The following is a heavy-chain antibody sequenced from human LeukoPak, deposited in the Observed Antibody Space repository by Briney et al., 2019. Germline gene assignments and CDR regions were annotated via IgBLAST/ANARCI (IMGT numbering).Heavy chain of an antibody. CDR1: GFSLSSYA. CDR2: ISGGGGRT. Sequence: GGSLRLSCAASGFSLSSYAMSWVRQAPGKGLEWVSTISGGGGRTHYADSVKGRLSTSRDNSKNTLYLQMNSLRAEDTAVYYCARDLNWNVYYYYYSMDVWSKGTTVTVSS. J-gene: IGHJ6*03. CDR3: ARDLNWNVYYYYYSMDV. V-gene: IGHV3-23*01. D-gene: IGHD1-1*01.